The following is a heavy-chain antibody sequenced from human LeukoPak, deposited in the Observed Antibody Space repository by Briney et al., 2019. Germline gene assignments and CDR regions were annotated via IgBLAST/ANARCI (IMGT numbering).Heavy chain of an antibody. CDR1: GRSFSNYY. CDR2: INHSGST. Sequence: SETLSLTCAVYGRSFSNYYWTWIRQPPGKGLAWIGEINHSGSTNYNPSLKSRVTISVDTSKNQFSLKLSSVTAADTAVYYCARHYPRFTMVRGVKGYMDVWGKGTTVTISS. D-gene: IGHD3-10*01. CDR3: ARHYPRFTMVRGVKGYMDV. J-gene: IGHJ6*03. V-gene: IGHV4-34*01.